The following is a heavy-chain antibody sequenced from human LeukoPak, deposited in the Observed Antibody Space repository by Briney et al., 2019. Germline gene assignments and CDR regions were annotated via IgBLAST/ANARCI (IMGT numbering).Heavy chain of an antibody. CDR3: ARALGLEIDY. V-gene: IGHV3-48*02. J-gene: IGHJ4*02. CDR1: GFTFSSYS. Sequence: GGSLRLSCAASGFTFSSYSTNWVRQPPGKGLEWVSYIGSSSSSIYYADSVKGRFTISRDNAKNSLYLQMNSLRDEDTAVYYCARALGLEIDYWGQGTLVTVSS. D-gene: IGHD3-3*01. CDR2: IGSSSSSI.